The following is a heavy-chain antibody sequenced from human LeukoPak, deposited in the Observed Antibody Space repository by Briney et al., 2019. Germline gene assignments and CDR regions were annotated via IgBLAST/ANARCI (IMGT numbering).Heavy chain of an antibody. J-gene: IGHJ6*02. Sequence: GGSLRLSCAASGFTFSSYSMNWVRQAPGEGLEWVTVMSYDGSHKYYADSVKGRFTISRDNSKNTLYLQMNSLRAEDTAVYYCARCSGYGMDVWGQGTTVTVSS. D-gene: IGHD3-10*02. CDR1: GFTFSSYS. V-gene: IGHV3-30*03. CDR3: ARCSGYGMDV. CDR2: MSYDGSHK.